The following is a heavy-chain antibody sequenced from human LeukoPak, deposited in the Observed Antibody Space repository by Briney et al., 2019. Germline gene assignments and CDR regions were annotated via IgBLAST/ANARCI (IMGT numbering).Heavy chain of an antibody. V-gene: IGHV4-39*01. D-gene: IGHD3-3*01. CDR2: IYYSGST. CDR3: ARLVGYDFWSGYYTHQYYFDY. Sequence: SETLSLTCTVSGGSISSSSYYWGWIRQPPGKGLEWIGSIYYSGSTYYNPSLKSRVTISVDTSKNQFSLKLSSVTAADMAVYYCARLVGYDFWSGYYTHQYYFDYWGQGTLVTVSS. CDR1: GGSISSSSYY. J-gene: IGHJ4*02.